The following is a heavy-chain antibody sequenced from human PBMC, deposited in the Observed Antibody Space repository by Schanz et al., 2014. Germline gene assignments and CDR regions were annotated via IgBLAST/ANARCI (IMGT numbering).Heavy chain of an antibody. CDR3: ARDGYSVVVISPTESFDI. Sequence: EVQLLESGGGLVQPGGSLRLSCAASGFTFSAYAMTWVRQIPGKGLEWVSAISGSGGSTYYADSVKGRFTISRDNSKNSLYLQMNSLRAEDTAVYYCARDGYSVVVISPTESFDIWGQWTMVTVSP. J-gene: IGHJ3*02. CDR2: ISGSGGST. V-gene: IGHV3-23*01. CDR1: GFTFSAYA. D-gene: IGHD2-21*01.